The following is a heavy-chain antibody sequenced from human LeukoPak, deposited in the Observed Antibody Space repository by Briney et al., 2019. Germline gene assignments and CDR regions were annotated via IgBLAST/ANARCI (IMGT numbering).Heavy chain of an antibody. V-gene: IGHV4-34*01. Sequence: PSETLSLTCAVYGGSFSGYYWSWIRQPPGKGLVWIGEINHSGSTNYNPSLKSRVTISVDTSKNQFSLKLSSVTAADTAVYYCARGRRAGSTIFGVAPSPYNWFDPWGQGTLVTVSS. J-gene: IGHJ5*02. CDR3: ARGRRAGSTIFGVAPSPYNWFDP. CDR2: INHSGST. D-gene: IGHD3-3*01. CDR1: GGSFSGYY.